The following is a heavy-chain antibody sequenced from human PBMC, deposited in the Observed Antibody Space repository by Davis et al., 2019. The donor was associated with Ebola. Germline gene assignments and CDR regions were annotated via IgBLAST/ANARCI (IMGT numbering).Heavy chain of an antibody. CDR1: GDSVSSNSAA. CDR2: TYYRSKWYN. V-gene: IGHV6-1*01. J-gene: IGHJ5*02. Sequence: SQTLSLTCAISGDSVSSNSAAWNWIRQSPSRGLEWLGRTYYRSKWYNDYAVSVKSRITISADTSKNQFSLQLNSVTPEDTAVYYCARDESITVAGPRGWFDPWGQGTLVTVSS. D-gene: IGHD6-19*01. CDR3: ARDESITVAGPRGWFDP.